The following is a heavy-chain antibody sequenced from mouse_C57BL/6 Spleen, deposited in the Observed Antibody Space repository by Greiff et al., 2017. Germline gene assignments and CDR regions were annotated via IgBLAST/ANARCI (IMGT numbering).Heavy chain of an antibody. CDR3: ARGDGGSGEGAWFAY. Sequence: QVQLQQSGTELAKPGASVKLSCKASGYTFTSYWMHWVKQRPGQGLEWIGYINPSNGGTNYNEKFKSKATLTADKSSSTAYMQLSSLTSEDSAVXDCARGDGGSGEGAWFAYWGQGTLVTVSA. D-gene: IGHD1-1*02. J-gene: IGHJ3*01. CDR2: INPSNGGT. CDR1: GYTFTSYW. V-gene: IGHV1-53*01.